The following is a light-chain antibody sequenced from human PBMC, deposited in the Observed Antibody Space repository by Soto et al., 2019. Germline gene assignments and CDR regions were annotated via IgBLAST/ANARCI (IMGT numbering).Light chain of an antibody. CDR1: QSVSSY. V-gene: IGKV3-11*01. J-gene: IGKJ3*01. CDR2: DAS. CDR3: QQRSNWPPAT. Sequence: EIVLTQSPATLSLSPGERATLSCRASQSVSSYLAWYQQKPGQAPRLLIYDASNRSTGSPARFSSSGSETDFTLTISSLEPEDFAVYYCQQRSNWPPATFGPGTKVDIK.